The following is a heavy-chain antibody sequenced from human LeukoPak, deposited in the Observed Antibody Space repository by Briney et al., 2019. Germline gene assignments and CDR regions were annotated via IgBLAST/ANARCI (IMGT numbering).Heavy chain of an antibody. V-gene: IGHV4-34*01. D-gene: IGHD4-17*01. CDR2: INHSGST. Sequence: SETLSLACTVSGGSISIGAYYWNWIRQPPGKGLEWIGEINHSGSTNYNPSLKSRVTISVDTSKNQFSLKLSSVTAADTAVYYCARGRDTVTATAYGMDVWGQGTTVTVSS. CDR1: GGSISIGAYY. J-gene: IGHJ6*02. CDR3: ARGRDTVTATAYGMDV.